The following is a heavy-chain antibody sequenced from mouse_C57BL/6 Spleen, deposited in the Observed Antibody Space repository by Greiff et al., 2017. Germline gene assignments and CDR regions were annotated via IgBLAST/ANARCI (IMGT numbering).Heavy chain of an antibody. J-gene: IGHJ4*01. CDR1: GYSITSGYD. D-gene: IGHD2-1*01. CDR2: ISYSGST. Sequence: EVQLQQSGPGMVKPSQSLSLTCTVTGYSITSGYDWHWIRHFPGNKLEWMGYISYSGSTNYNPSLKSRISITHDTSKNHFFLKLNSVTTEDTATYYCAREGGNPYAMDYWSQGTSVTVSS. CDR3: AREGGNPYAMDY. V-gene: IGHV3-1*01.